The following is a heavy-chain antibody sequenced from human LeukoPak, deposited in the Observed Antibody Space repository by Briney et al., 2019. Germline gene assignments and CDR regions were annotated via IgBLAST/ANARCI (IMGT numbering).Heavy chain of an antibody. CDR2: IYHSGST. J-gene: IGHJ4*02. D-gene: IGHD4-17*01. CDR1: GGSISSSNW. V-gene: IGHV4-4*02. CDR3: ASGGGTTVTPNFDY. Sequence: SETLSLTCAVSGGSISSSNWWSWVRQPPGKGLEWIGEIYHSGSTNYNPSLKSRVTISVDKSKNQFSLKLSSVAAADTAVYYCASGGGTTVTPNFDYWGQGTLVTVSS.